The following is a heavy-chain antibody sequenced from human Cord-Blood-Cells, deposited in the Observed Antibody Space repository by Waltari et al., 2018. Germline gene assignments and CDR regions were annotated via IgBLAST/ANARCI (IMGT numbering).Heavy chain of an antibody. J-gene: IGHJ4*02. Sequence: QVQLVQSGAEVKKPGASVKVSCKASGYTFTGYYIAWVRQAPGQRLEWIGWINPNSGGTNYAKKFQGWGTMTRDTSISTSYMELSRLRSDDTAVYYRARSYDILTGYFDYWGQGTLVTVSS. V-gene: IGHV1-2*04. D-gene: IGHD3-9*01. CDR3: ARSYDILTGYFDY. CDR1: GYTFTGYY. CDR2: INPNSGGT.